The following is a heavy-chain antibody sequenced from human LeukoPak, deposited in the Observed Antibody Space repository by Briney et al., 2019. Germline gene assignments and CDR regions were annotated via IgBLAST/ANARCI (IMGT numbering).Heavy chain of an antibody. CDR3: AKTLSGYYGSGSYDY. CDR2: ISGSGGST. Sequence: GGSLRLSCAASGFTSSNYAMSWVRQAPGKGLEWVSAISGSGGSTYYADSVRGRFTISRDNSKNTLSLQMNSLRAEDTAVYYCAKTLSGYYGSGSYDYWGQGTLVTVSS. V-gene: IGHV3-23*01. CDR1: GFTSSNYA. D-gene: IGHD3-10*01. J-gene: IGHJ4*02.